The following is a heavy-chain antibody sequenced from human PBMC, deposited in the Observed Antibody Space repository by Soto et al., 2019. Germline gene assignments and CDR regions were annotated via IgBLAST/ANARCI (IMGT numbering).Heavy chain of an antibody. D-gene: IGHD1-26*01. Sequence: QVQLVQSGAEVKKPGSSVKVSCQASGGTFTSYSITWVRQAPGQGLEWVGRVIPVLKTADYAQKFQGRITITADKSTNTAYMELSSLTPEDTAVYYCTKVGLGPTRRYFAFWGQGTLVTVSS. CDR2: VIPVLKTA. V-gene: IGHV1-69*08. J-gene: IGHJ4*02. CDR3: TKVGLGPTRRYFAF. CDR1: GGTFTSYS.